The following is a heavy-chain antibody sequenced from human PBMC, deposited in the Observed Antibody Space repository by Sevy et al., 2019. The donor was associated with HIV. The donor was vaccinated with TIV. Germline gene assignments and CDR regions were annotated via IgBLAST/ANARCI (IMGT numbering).Heavy chain of an antibody. V-gene: IGHV3-23*01. D-gene: IGHD3-22*01. J-gene: IGHJ6*03. CDR3: AKGGGGHYDPDEIGYYFYYYDMDV. CDR2: ISGSGTRT. CDR1: GFSFDSYG. Sequence: GGSLRLSRAVSGFSFDSYGMTWVRQAPGKGLEWVSGISGSGTRTYYADSVKGRFIISRDNSKNTLYLQMNSLRSEDTAIYYGAKGGGGHYDPDEIGYYFYYYDMDVWGKGTTVTVSS.